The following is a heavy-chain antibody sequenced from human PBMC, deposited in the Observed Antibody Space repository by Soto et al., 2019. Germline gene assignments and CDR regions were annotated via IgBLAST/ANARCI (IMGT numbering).Heavy chain of an antibody. CDR2: ISFGGGNT. V-gene: IGHV3-23*01. CDR3: AKDGYCNGGSCYLYYLDS. J-gene: IGHJ4*02. Sequence: GGSRGLYYVRSRCFFSHYTKNLVRHAPGKGLEWVATISFGGGNTYHADSLEGRFTISRDNSKNTLFLQMYDLRAEDTALYYCAKDGYCNGGSCYLYYLDSWGLGTPVTVSS. CDR1: RCFFSHYT. D-gene: IGHD2-15*01.